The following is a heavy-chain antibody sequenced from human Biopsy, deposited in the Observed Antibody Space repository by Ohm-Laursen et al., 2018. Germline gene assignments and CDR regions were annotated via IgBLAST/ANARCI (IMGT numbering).Heavy chain of an antibody. D-gene: IGHD3-9*01. CDR3: LREAATGYYRTADF. CDR2: ITGDGGSI. V-gene: IGHV3-23*01. J-gene: IGHJ4*02. Sequence: SLRLSCSASGFTFSNYGMTWVRQAPGKGLEWVSSITGDGGSIHYADSVKGRFTISRDNSKNTLYMQMNSLRVEDTAMYYCLREAATGYYRTADFWGQGTLVTVSS. CDR1: GFTFSNYG.